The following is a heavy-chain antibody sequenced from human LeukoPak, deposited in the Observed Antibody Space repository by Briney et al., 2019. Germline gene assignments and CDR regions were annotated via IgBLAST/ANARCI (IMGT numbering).Heavy chain of an antibody. J-gene: IGHJ4*02. V-gene: IGHV1-2*02. D-gene: IGHD2-21*02. CDR1: GYTFTGYY. CDR3: ARDHCGGDCYTPDY. CDR2: INPNSGGT. Sequence: ASVKVSCKASGYTFTGYYMHWVRRAPGQGLEWMGWINPNSGGTNYAQKFQGRVTMTRDTSISTAYMELSRLRSDDTAVYYCARDHCGGDCYTPDYWGQGTLVTVSS.